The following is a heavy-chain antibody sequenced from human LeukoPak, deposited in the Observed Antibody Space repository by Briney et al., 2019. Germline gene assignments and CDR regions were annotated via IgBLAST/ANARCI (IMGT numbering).Heavy chain of an antibody. CDR3: ARVYGDVYD. V-gene: IGHV4-34*01. Sequence: SETLSLTCTVYGGSFSGHYWSCIRHPPGTGLQWIGEIDHNGNTNYIPSLKSRTTISVDTSKNQFSLRLTSVTAADTAVYSCARVYGDVYDWGQGTLVTVSS. J-gene: IGHJ4*02. CDR1: GGSFSGHY. CDR2: IDHNGNT. D-gene: IGHD5/OR15-5a*01.